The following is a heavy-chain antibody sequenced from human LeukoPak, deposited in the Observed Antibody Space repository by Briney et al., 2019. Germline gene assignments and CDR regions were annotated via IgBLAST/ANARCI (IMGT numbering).Heavy chain of an antibody. Sequence: GGSLGLSCVGSGFIFVDYAMHWVRQAPGKGLEWVAGIDWNSASTGYADSVKGRFTISRDNAKNSLYLHMNSLRVDDMALYYCAKVAHNSWPFYSDSWGQGTLVTVSS. D-gene: IGHD6-13*01. CDR1: GFIFVDYA. J-gene: IGHJ4*02. V-gene: IGHV3-9*03. CDR2: IDWNSAST. CDR3: AKVAHNSWPFYSDS.